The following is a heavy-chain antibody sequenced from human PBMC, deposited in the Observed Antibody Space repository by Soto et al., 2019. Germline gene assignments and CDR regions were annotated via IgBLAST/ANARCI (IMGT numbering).Heavy chain of an antibody. CDR2: ISAYNGNT. D-gene: IGHD6-13*01. CDR3: ARDLGIAAAGTDYYYGMDV. Sequence: ASVKVSCKASGYTFTSYVISWVRQAPGQGLEWMGWISAYNGNTNYAQKLQGRVTMTTDTSTSTAYMELRSLRSDDTAVYYCARDLGIAAAGTDYYYGMDVWGQGTTVTVSS. CDR1: GYTFTSYV. V-gene: IGHV1-18*01. J-gene: IGHJ6*02.